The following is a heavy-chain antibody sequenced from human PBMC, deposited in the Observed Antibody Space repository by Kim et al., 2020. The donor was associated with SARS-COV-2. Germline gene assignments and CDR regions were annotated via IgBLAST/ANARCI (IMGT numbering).Heavy chain of an antibody. J-gene: IGHJ4*02. CDR1: GFTFNTYT. CDR3: ARHRDGLNPFDC. CDR2: IGGSGSPI. Sequence: GSLRLSCAASGFTFNTYTMNWVRQSPGKGLEWVSAIGGSGSPILYADSVKGRFTISRDNAKNSLYLQMDSLRDEDTAMYYCARHRDGLNPFDCWGQGTLVTVSS. V-gene: IGHV3-21*01. D-gene: IGHD2-21*01.